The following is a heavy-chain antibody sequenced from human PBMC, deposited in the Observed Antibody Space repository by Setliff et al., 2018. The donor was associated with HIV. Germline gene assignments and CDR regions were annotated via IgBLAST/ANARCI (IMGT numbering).Heavy chain of an antibody. CDR3: ARGPRTSESIDF. Sequence: ASVKVSCKSSGYMFTAHYVHWVRQSPGQGFQGMGRVDPQTGDTALVQQFQETVSLSADTSIATAFLQLFWLTTGDTATYYCARGPRTSESIDFWGRGTLVTVSS. CDR2: VDPQTGDT. D-gene: IGHD6-6*01. J-gene: IGHJ4*02. CDR1: GYMFTAHY. V-gene: IGHV1-2*06.